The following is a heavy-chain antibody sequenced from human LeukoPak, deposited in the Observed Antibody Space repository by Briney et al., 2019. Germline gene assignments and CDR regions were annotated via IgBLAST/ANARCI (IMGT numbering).Heavy chain of an antibody. Sequence: GESLKISCQTSGYSFTDYWIGWVRQMPGKGLEWMGIIHPRSSETRYTPSFQGQVTFSDDRAISTSYLQWNGLKASDTAIFYCARLDSGGYYYVHYWGQGTLVTVSS. CDR2: IHPRSSET. CDR3: ARLDSGGYYYVHY. J-gene: IGHJ4*02. V-gene: IGHV5-51*01. D-gene: IGHD3-22*01. CDR1: GYSFTDYW.